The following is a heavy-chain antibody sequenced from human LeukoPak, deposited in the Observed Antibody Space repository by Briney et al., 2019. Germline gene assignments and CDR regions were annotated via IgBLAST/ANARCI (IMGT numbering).Heavy chain of an antibody. J-gene: IGHJ4*02. CDR1: GFTFSSYA. CDR2: ISYDGSNK. CDR3: ARGPDYYDSSGYPDH. Sequence: PGRSLRLSCAASGFTFSSYAMHWVRQAPGKGLEWVAVISYDGSNKYYADSVKGRFTISRDNSKNTLYLQMNSLRAEDTAVYYCARGPDYYDSSGYPDHWGQGTLVTVSS. D-gene: IGHD3-22*01. V-gene: IGHV3-30-3*01.